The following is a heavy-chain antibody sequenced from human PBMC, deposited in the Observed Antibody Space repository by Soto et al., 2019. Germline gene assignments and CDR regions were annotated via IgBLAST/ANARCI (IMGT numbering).Heavy chain of an antibody. CDR3: ISALGARLAS. J-gene: IGHJ5*02. CDR1: GYTFPSYG. Sequence: ASVRVSCKASGYTFPSYGISWGRQAPGQGLEGMGWISAYNGSRNYVQKVEGRGTMTTHPSTSTAYLELWSLRSDHTAAYHCISALGARLASWGQGTLVPV. CDR2: ISAYNGSR. D-gene: IGHD1-26*01. V-gene: IGHV1-18*01.